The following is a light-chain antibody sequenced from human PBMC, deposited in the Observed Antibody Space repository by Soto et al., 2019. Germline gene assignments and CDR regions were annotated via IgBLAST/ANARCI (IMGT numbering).Light chain of an antibody. CDR1: QSVSSSH. Sequence: EIVLTQSPGTLSLSTGERATLSCRASQSVSSSHLAWYQQKPGQAPRLLIYGASSRAAGIPDRFSGSGSGTDFTLTISRLEPEDFAVYYCQQYGSSPWTFGQGTRLEIK. J-gene: IGKJ5*01. V-gene: IGKV3-20*01. CDR3: QQYGSSPWT. CDR2: GAS.